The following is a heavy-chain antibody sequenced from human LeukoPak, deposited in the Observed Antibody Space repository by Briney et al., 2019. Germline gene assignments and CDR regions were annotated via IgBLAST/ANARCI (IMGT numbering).Heavy chain of an antibody. J-gene: IGHJ4*02. CDR3: VRDGGVSGYDLLDY. CDR2: INQDGSEE. D-gene: IGHD5-12*01. Sequence: GGSLRLSCAASGFTVSSNYMSWVRQAPGKGLEWVAHINQDGSEEHYMDSVKARFTISRDNAKNSLSLQMNSLRAEDTAVYYCVRDGGVSGYDLLDYWGQGTLVTVSS. V-gene: IGHV3-7*01. CDR1: GFTVSSNY.